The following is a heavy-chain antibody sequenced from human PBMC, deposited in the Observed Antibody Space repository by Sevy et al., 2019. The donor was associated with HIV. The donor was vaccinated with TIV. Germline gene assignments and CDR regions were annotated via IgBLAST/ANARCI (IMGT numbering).Heavy chain of an antibody. V-gene: IGHV3-48*02. D-gene: IGHD3-3*01. CDR3: ARGAIFGVSDRIMYYFDY. CDR2: ISSSSSTI. J-gene: IGHJ4*02. Sequence: GGSLRLSCAASGFTFSSYSMNWVRQAPGKGLEWVSYISSSSSTIYYADSVKGRFTISRDNAKNSLYLQMNSLRDEDTAVYYCARGAIFGVSDRIMYYFDYWGQGTLVTVSS. CDR1: GFTFSSYS.